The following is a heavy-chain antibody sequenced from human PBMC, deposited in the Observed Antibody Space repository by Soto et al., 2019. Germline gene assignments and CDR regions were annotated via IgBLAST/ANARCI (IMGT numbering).Heavy chain of an antibody. CDR3: ARSSCWSPMESYFDY. CDR1: GFTFSSYS. Sequence: EVQLVESGGGLVKPGGSLRLSCAASGFTFSSYSMNWVRQAPGKGLEWVSSISSSSSYIYYADSVKDRFTISRDNAKNAIDLQMNSLIAEDTAVYYCARSSCWSPMESYFDYWGQGTLVTVSS. V-gene: IGHV3-21*01. D-gene: IGHD6-13*01. J-gene: IGHJ4*02. CDR2: ISSSSSYI.